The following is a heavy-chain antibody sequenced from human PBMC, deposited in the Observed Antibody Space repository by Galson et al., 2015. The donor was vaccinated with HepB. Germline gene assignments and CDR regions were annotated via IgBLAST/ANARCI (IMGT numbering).Heavy chain of an antibody. Sequence: SVKVSCKASGYTFTSYAMHWVRQAPGQRLEWMGWINAGNGNTKYSQKFQGRVTITRDTSASTAYMELSSLRSEDTAAYYCARGLRDYYDSSGSSVGAFDIWGQGTMVTVSS. D-gene: IGHD3-22*01. CDR3: ARGLRDYYDSSGSSVGAFDI. V-gene: IGHV1-3*01. CDR1: GYTFTSYA. CDR2: INAGNGNT. J-gene: IGHJ3*02.